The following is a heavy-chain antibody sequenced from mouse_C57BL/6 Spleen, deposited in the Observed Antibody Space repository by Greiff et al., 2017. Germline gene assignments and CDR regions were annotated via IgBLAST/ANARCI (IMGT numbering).Heavy chain of an antibody. Sequence: SGPELVKPGASVKMSCKASGYTFTDYNMHWVKQSHGKSLEWIGYINPNNGGTSYNQKFKGKATLTVNKSSSTAYMELRSLTSEDSAVYYCARSRSLYYGSSYYAMDYWGQGTSVTVSS. J-gene: IGHJ4*01. V-gene: IGHV1-22*01. D-gene: IGHD1-1*01. CDR1: GYTFTDYN. CDR3: ARSRSLYYGSSYYAMDY. CDR2: INPNNGGT.